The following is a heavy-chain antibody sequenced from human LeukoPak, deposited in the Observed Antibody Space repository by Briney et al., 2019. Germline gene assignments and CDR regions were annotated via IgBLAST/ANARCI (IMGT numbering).Heavy chain of an antibody. V-gene: IGHV3-30*02. CDR3: AKDLRRRYYFGSGSRGGTFDI. CDR1: GFTFSSYG. J-gene: IGHJ3*02. D-gene: IGHD3-10*01. CDR2: IWFDGSKK. Sequence: GGSLRLSCAASGFTFSSYGMHWVRQAPGKGLEWVALIWFDGSKKYYADSVKGRFTISRDNSKNTLYLQMNSLRAEDTAVYYCAKDLRRRYYFGSGSRGGTFDIWGQGTMVTVSS.